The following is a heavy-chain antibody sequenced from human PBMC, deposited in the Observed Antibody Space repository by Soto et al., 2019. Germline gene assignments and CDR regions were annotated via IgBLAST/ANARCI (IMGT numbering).Heavy chain of an antibody. Sequence: ASETLSLTCNVSGGSIYTYYWNWIRQSQGKGLEWIGYISDGGSTNYNPSLKSRVTISVDTSKNQFSLKLSSVTAADTAVYYCAREYDYVWGSYRLGYYYGMDVWGQGTTVTVSS. CDR3: AREYDYVWGSYRLGYYYGMDV. CDR1: GGSIYTYY. V-gene: IGHV4-59*12. J-gene: IGHJ6*02. D-gene: IGHD3-16*02. CDR2: ISDGGST.